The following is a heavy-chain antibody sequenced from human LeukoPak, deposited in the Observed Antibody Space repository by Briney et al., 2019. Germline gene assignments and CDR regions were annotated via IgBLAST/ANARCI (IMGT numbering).Heavy chain of an antibody. D-gene: IGHD3-3*01. Sequence: SETLSLTCTVSGGSISSYYWSWIRQPPGKGLEWIGYIYYSGSTNYNPSLKSRVTISVDTSKNQFSLKLSSVTAADTAVYYCAIGITIFGVVYDYWGQGTLVTVSS. J-gene: IGHJ4*02. CDR3: AIGITIFGVVYDY. V-gene: IGHV4-59*12. CDR1: GGSISSYY. CDR2: IYYSGST.